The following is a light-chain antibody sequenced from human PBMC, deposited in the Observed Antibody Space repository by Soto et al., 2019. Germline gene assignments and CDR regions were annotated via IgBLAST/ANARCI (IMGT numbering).Light chain of an antibody. CDR1: QSVGSL. V-gene: IGKV3-15*01. CDR2: RVS. Sequence: EVVMTQSPATLSVSPGEGATLSCRASQSVGSLVAWYQQKPGQAPRLLIYRVSTRATDIAARFTGSGSGTEFTLTISSLQTEDFAVYYCQQYNNWPITFGPGTRLEI. CDR3: QQYNNWPIT. J-gene: IGKJ5*01.